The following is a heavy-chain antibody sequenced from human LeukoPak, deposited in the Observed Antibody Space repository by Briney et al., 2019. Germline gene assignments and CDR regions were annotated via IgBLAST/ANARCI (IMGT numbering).Heavy chain of an antibody. V-gene: IGHV3-21*01. Sequence: GGSLRLSCAASGFTFSNYNINWVRQAPGKGLEWVSSTSGGTDHIYYADSVKGRFTISRDNAKNSLYLQMNSLRAEDTAVYYCARDRGYAMDVWGQGTTVTVSS. J-gene: IGHJ6*02. D-gene: IGHD1-1*01. CDR1: GFTFSNYN. CDR3: ARDRGYAMDV. CDR2: TSGGTDHI.